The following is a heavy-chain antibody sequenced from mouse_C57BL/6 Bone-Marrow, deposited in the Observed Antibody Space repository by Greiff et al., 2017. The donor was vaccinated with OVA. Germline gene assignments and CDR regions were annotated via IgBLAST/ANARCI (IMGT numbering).Heavy chain of an antibody. J-gene: IGHJ2*01. V-gene: IGHV1-81*01. CDR3: ASGYGGTPYFDY. D-gene: IGHD2-14*01. Sequence: VPLQQSGAELARPGASVKLSCKASGYTFTSYGISWVKQRTGQGLEWIGEIYPRSGNTYYNEKFKGKATLTADKSSSTAYMELRSLTSEDSAVYFCASGYGGTPYFDYWGQGTTLTVSS. CDR2: IYPRSGNT. CDR1: GYTFTSYG.